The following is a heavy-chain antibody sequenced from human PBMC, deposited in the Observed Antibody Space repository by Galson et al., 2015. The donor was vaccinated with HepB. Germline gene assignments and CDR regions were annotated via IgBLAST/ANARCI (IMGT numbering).Heavy chain of an antibody. Sequence: SVKVSCKAFGYNFPNYGISWVRQAPGQGLEWMGWISSYNGNTKYAEKLQGRVTMTTDTSTSTVYMDLRSLRSDDTAVYYCARDTSYGDTSLCYWGQGTLVTVSS. CDR3: ARDTSYGDTSLCY. D-gene: IGHD4-17*01. V-gene: IGHV1-18*01. CDR2: ISSYNGNT. J-gene: IGHJ4*02. CDR1: GYNFPNYG.